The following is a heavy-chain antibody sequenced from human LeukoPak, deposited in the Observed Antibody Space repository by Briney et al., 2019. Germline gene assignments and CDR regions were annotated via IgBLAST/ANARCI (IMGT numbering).Heavy chain of an antibody. CDR1: GGSFSGYY. J-gene: IGHJ4*02. V-gene: IGHV4-59*08. CDR2: IYYSGST. Sequence: SETLSLTCAVYGGSFSGYYWNWIRQSPGKGLEWIGYIYYSGSTNYNPSLKSRVAISVDASKNQFSLKLSSVTAADTAVYYCARQGGYSSSPDYWGQGTLVTVSS. D-gene: IGHD6-13*01. CDR3: ARQGGYSSSPDY.